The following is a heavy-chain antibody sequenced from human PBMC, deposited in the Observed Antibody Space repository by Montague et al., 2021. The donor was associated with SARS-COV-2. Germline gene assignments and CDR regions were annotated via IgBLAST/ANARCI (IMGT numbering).Heavy chain of an antibody. CDR2: IYYSGST. J-gene: IGHJ4*02. V-gene: IGHV4-59*01. D-gene: IGHD4-17*01. Sequence: SETLSLTCTVPGGSISSYYWSWIRQPPGKGLEWIGYIYYSGSTNYNPSLKSRVTTSVDTSKNQFSLKLSSVTAADTAVYYCAREPDYGDYFDYWGQGTLVTVSS. CDR3: AREPDYGDYFDY. CDR1: GGSISSYY.